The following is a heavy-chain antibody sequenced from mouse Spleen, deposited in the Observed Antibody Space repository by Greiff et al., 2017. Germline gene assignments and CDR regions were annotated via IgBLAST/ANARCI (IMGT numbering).Heavy chain of an antibody. CDR3: AIMITEGWFAY. V-gene: IGHV3-6*01. CDR1: GYSITSGYY. D-gene: IGHD2-4*01. CDR2: ISYDGSN. J-gene: IGHJ3*01. Sequence: DVKLQESGPGLVKPSQSLSLTCSVTGYSITSGYYWNWIRQFPGNKLEWMGYISYDGSNNYNPSLKNRISITRDTSKNQFFLKLNSVTTEDTATYYCAIMITEGWFAYWGQGTLVTVSA.